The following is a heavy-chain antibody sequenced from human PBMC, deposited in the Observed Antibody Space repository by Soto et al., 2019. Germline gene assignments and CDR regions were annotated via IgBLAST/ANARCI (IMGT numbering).Heavy chain of an antibody. J-gene: IGHJ4*02. V-gene: IGHV1-69*13. CDR3: ASPYDSSGYQSFDY. D-gene: IGHD3-22*01. Sequence: SVKVSCKASGGTFSSYAISWVRQAPGQGLEWMGGIIPIFGTANYAQKFQGRVTITADESTSTAYMELSSLRSEDTAVYYCASPYDSSGYQSFDYWGQGTLVTVSS. CDR1: GGTFSSYA. CDR2: IIPIFGTA.